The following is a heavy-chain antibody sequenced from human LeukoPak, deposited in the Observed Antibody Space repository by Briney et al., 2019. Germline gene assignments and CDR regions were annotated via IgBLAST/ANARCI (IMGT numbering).Heavy chain of an antibody. D-gene: IGHD6-19*01. J-gene: IGHJ4*02. CDR2: ISYDGSNK. V-gene: IGHV3-30-3*01. CDR1: GFTFSSYA. CDR3: ARDRRSGYTLDY. Sequence: GGSLRLSCAASGFTFSSYAMHWVRQASGEGLEWVAVISYDGSNKYYADSVKGRFTISRDNSKNTLYLQMNSLRAEDTAVYYCARDRRSGYTLDYWGQGTLVTVSS.